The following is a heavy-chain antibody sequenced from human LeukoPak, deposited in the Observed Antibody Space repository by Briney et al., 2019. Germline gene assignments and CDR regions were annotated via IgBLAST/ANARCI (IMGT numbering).Heavy chain of an antibody. J-gene: IGHJ4*02. CDR1: AVSISSSSYY. V-gene: IGHV4-39*01. CDR2: IYYSGST. Sequence: SETLSRTCTVSAVSISSSSYYWGWLRQPPGKGLVWIGSIYYSGSTYYNPSLKSRVTISVDTSKNQFSLKLSSVTAAEAALYYCASQVMTTVTQFDYWGQGTQVTVSS. D-gene: IGHD4-11*01. CDR3: ASQVMTTVTQFDY.